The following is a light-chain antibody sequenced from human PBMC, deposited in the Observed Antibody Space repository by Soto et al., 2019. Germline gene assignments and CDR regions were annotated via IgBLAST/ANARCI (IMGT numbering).Light chain of an antibody. J-gene: IGKJ4*01. V-gene: IGKV3-20*01. CDR3: QQYGSSPLT. Sequence: EIVLTQSPGTLSLSPGERATLSCRASQSVSSSYLAWYQQKPGQAPRLLTYGASSRATGIPDRFSGSGSGTDFTLTISRLEPDDFAVYYCQQYGSSPLTFGGGTKVDIK. CDR2: GAS. CDR1: QSVSSSY.